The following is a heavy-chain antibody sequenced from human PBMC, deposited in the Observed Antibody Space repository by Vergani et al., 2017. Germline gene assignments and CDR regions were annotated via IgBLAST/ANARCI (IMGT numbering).Heavy chain of an antibody. D-gene: IGHD5-12*01. V-gene: IGHV1-58*02. J-gene: IGHJ4*02. CDR3: AAKYEVGGYVGDY. Sequence: QMPLVQSGPEVKKPGTSVKVSCKSSGFTFTSSAMQWVRQARGQRLEWIGWIVVGSGNTNYAQKFQERVTITRDMSTCTAYMELSSLRSEDTAVYYCAAKYEVGGYVGDYWGQGTLVTVSS. CDR2: IVVGSGNT. CDR1: GFTFTSSA.